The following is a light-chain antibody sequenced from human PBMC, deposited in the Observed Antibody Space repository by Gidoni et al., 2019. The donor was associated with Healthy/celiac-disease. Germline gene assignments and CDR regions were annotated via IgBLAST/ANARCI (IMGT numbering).Light chain of an antibody. Sequence: DIQMTQSPSSLSASVGDRVTITCRASQSISSYLNWYQQKPGKAPKLLIYAASSLQSGVPSRFSGSGSGTDFTLTISSLQPKDFATYYCQQSYSTPRFGPGTKVDIQ. V-gene: IGKV1-39*01. CDR2: AAS. J-gene: IGKJ3*01. CDR3: QQSYSTPR. CDR1: QSISSY.